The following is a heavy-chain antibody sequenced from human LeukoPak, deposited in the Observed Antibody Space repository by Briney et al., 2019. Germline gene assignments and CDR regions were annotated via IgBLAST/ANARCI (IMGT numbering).Heavy chain of an antibody. CDR2: ISYDGSNK. V-gene: IGHV3-30*18. D-gene: IGHD5-18*01. CDR3: AKDVGSYSYGYWGIDY. Sequence: GGSLRLSSAASGFTFSSYGMHWVRQAPGKGLEWVAVISYDGSNKYYADSVKGRFTISRDNSKNTLYLQMNSLRAEDTAVYYCAKDVGSYSYGYWGIDYWGQGTLVTVSS. CDR1: GFTFSSYG. J-gene: IGHJ4*02.